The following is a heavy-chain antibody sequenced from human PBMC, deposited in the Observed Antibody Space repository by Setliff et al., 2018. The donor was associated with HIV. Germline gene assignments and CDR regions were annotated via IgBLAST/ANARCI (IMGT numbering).Heavy chain of an antibody. D-gene: IGHD2-15*01. V-gene: IGHV1-24*01. Sequence: ASVKVSCKVSGYTLSELSMHWVRQAPGEGLEWMGGFDPEDGETIYAEKFQGRVTMTEDTATETAYMELSSLRSEDAAVYYCASDVVVPAATPDDAFDIWGQGTMVTVSS. CDR2: FDPEDGET. J-gene: IGHJ3*02. CDR1: GYTLSELS. CDR3: ASDVVVPAATPDDAFDI.